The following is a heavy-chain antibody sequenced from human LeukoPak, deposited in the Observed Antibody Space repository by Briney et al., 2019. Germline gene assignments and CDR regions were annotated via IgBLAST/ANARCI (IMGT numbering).Heavy chain of an antibody. D-gene: IGHD4-17*01. V-gene: IGHV1-46*01. CDR1: GYTFTSYY. Sequence: ASVKVSCKASGYTFTSYYIHWVRQAPGQGLEWMGIINPSDGSTSYAQKFQGRVTVTRDMSTSTVYMELSSLRSEDTAVYYCAIGLYGDYDPVGVAWFDPWGQGTLVTVSS. CDR3: AIGLYGDYDPVGVAWFDP. CDR2: INPSDGST. J-gene: IGHJ5*02.